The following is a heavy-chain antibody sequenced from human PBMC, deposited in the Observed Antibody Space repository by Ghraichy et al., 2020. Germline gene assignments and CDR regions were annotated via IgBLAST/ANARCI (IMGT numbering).Heavy chain of an antibody. CDR3: ATIVAMNPNDY. CDR2: ISYDGSKE. CDR1: GFTFSSFG. Sequence: GGSLRLSCAASGFTFSSFGMHWVRQPPGKGLEWVAAISYDGSKEHYADTVNGRFTISRDNSKSTLYFQMNSLRPEDTAIYYCATIVAMNPNDYWGQGTLVTVSS. V-gene: IGHV3-30*03. J-gene: IGHJ4*02. D-gene: IGHD5-12*01.